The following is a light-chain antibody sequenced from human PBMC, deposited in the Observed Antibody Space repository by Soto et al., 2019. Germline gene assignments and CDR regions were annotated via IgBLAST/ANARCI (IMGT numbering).Light chain of an antibody. CDR3: QHYHNLPPFT. Sequence: DIQMTQSPSSLSASVGGRVSITCQESQDIRTSLSWFQQKPGRAPKLLIYGASNLETGVPSRFRGSGSGTDFTFTISSLQPEDIATYYCQHYHNLPPFTFGPGTKVDIK. J-gene: IGKJ3*01. CDR2: GAS. V-gene: IGKV1-33*01. CDR1: QDIRTS.